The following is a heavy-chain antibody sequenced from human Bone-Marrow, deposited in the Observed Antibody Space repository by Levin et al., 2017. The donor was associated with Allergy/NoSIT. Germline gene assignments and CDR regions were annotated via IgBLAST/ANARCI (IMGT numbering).Heavy chain of an antibody. CDR3: AREDDYVFDY. D-gene: IGHD4-17*01. J-gene: IGHJ4*02. Sequence: SETLSLTCSLSGGSISTGGFHWSWVRQRPGKGLEWIGYIYYSGNTYYNPSLQSRLSISIDTSKNQFSLRLTSVTAADTAVYYCAREDDYVFDYWGQGTLVTVAS. V-gene: IGHV4-31*03. CDR1: GGSISTGGFH. CDR2: IYYSGNT.